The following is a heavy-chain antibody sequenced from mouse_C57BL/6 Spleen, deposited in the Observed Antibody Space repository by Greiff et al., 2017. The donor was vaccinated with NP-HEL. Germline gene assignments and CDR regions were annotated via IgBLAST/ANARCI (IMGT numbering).Heavy chain of an antibody. V-gene: IGHV1-82*01. J-gene: IGHJ4*01. Sequence: VQLQQSGPELVKPGASVKISCKASGYAFSSSWMNWVKQRPGKGLEWIGRIYPGDGDTNYNGKFKGKATLTADKSSSTAYMQLSSLTSEDSAVYFCARSDYDGGGYAMDDWGQGTSVTVSS. CDR3: ARSDYDGGGYAMDD. CDR2: IYPGDGDT. CDR1: GYAFSSSW. D-gene: IGHD2-4*01.